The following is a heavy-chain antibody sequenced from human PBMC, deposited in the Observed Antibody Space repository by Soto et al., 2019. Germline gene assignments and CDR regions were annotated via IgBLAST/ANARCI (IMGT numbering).Heavy chain of an antibody. D-gene: IGHD3-10*01. CDR1: GYTFTSYG. Sequence: QVQLVQSGAEVKKPGASVKVSCKASGYTFTSYGISWVRQAPGQGLEWMGWISAYNGNTNNAQKLEGRVTMTTDTSTRTAYMELMRLSTDDTALYYCARVNKYYGSGRHGWFDPWGQGTLVTVSS. CDR3: ARVNKYYGSGRHGWFDP. V-gene: IGHV1-18*01. CDR2: ISAYNGNT. J-gene: IGHJ5*02.